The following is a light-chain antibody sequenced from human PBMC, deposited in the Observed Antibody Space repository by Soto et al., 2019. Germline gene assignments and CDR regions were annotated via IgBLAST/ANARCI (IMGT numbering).Light chain of an antibody. CDR3: SSYTSTGTLVV. CDR1: GSDIGTYNF. Sequence: QSVLTQPASVSGSPGQSITISCSGSGSDIGTYNFVSWYQHHPGRAPKLIISEVANRPSGVSDRFSGSKSGSLASLTISGLQADDEAVYYCSSYTSTGTLVVFGVGTKLTVL. J-gene: IGLJ3*02. CDR2: EVA. V-gene: IGLV2-14*01.